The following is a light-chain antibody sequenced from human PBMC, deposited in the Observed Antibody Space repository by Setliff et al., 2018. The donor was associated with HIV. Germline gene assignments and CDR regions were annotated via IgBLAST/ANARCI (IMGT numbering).Light chain of an antibody. CDR1: SNDVGSYKL. CDR2: EVT. V-gene: IGLV2-23*02. J-gene: IGLJ1*01. Sequence: QSVLTQPASVSGSPGQSITISCTGTSNDVGSYKLVSWYQQHPGKAPKVMIYEVTKRPSGVSNRFSGSKSANTASLTISGLQAEDEADYYCCSYAGSGTLYVFGTGTKGTVL. CDR3: CSYAGSGTLYV.